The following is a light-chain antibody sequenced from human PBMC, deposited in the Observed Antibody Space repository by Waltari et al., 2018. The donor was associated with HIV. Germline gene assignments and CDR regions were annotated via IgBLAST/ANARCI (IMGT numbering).Light chain of an antibody. CDR1: SSNIGSNT. Sequence: QSVLTQPPSASGTPGQRVTISCSGGSSNIGSNTVNWFQQLPGTAPKLLIYNNDQRPAGVPDRCSGSKSGTSASLDISGLQSEDEADYYCAAWDDSLNGYVFGTGTKVTVL. CDR3: AAWDDSLNGYV. CDR2: NND. J-gene: IGLJ1*01. V-gene: IGLV1-44*01.